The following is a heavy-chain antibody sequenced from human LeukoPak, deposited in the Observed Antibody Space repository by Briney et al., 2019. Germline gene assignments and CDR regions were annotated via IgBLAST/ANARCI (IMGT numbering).Heavy chain of an antibody. CDR2: INTSTGNP. V-gene: IGHV7-4-1*02. D-gene: IGHD5-24*01. Sequence: ASVKVSCKASGYTFTSYDINWVRQATGQGLEWMGWINTSTGNPTYAQGFTGRFVFSLDTSVSTAYLQISSLKAEDTAVYYCARDRSGKRSAIFDYWGQGTLVTVSS. J-gene: IGHJ4*02. CDR1: GYTFTSYD. CDR3: ARDRSGKRSAIFDY.